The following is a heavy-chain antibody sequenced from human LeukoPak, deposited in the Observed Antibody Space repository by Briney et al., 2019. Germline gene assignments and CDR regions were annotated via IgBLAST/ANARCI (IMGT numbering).Heavy chain of an antibody. Sequence: PGRSLRLSCAASGFTFDDYAMHWVRQAPWKGLEWVSVISWNSGSIGYADSVKGRFTISRENANNSMYLQMNSLRAEDTALYYCAKDTVPCSGGSCYSGYYYYYGMDVWGQGTTVTVSS. D-gene: IGHD2-15*01. V-gene: IGHV3-9*01. CDR1: GFTFDDYA. CDR3: AKDTVPCSGGSCYSGYYYYYGMDV. CDR2: ISWNSGSI. J-gene: IGHJ6*02.